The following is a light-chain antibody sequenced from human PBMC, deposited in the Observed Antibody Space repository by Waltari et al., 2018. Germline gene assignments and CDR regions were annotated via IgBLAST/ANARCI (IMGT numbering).Light chain of an antibody. CDR1: QSISNN. V-gene: IGKV3-15*01. CDR2: GAS. CDR3: QQYNNWRT. Sequence: EVLMTQSPATLSVSPGERATLSCRASQSISNNLAWYQQKPGQAPRLLIYGASTSATGVPARFSGSGSGTEFTLTISSLQSEDFAVYYCQQYNNWRTFGQGTKLESK. J-gene: IGKJ2*01.